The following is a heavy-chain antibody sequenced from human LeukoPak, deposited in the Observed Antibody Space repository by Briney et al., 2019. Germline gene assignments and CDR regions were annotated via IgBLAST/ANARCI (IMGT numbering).Heavy chain of an antibody. V-gene: IGHV3-23*01. CDR3: AKDDYDYGSN. CDR2: ISGGGGST. J-gene: IGHJ4*02. D-gene: IGHD4/OR15-4a*01. Sequence: PGGSLRLSCAASGFTFSSYAMSWVRQAPGKGLEWVSAISGGGGSTYYADSVKGRFTISRANSKNTLYLQMNSLRAEDTVVYYCAKDDYDYGSNWGQGTLVTVSS. CDR1: GFTFSSYA.